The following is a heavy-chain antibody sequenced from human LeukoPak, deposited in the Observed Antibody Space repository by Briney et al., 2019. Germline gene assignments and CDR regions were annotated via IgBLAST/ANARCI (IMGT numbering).Heavy chain of an antibody. CDR1: GDSFSINCAA. CDR3: ARSPSPYSSGWYFDY. J-gene: IGHJ4*02. D-gene: IGHD6-19*01. V-gene: IGHV6-1*01. Sequence: SQTLSLTCAISGDSFSINCAAWNWIRQSPSRGLEWLGRTYQRSKWYNNYAVSVKSRITINPDISKTQSSLQLHSVTPEDTAVYYCARSPSPYSSGWYFDYWGQGTLVTVSS. CDR2: TYQRSKWYN.